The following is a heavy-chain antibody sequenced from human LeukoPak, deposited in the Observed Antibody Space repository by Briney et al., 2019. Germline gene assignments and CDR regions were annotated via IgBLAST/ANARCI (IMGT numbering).Heavy chain of an antibody. Sequence: SETLSLTCTVSGVSISSYYWSWIRQPAGKGLEWIGRIYTSGSTNYNPSLKSRVAMPVDTSKNQFSLKLSSVTAADTAVYYCARDTSEWFGELSGPDAFDIWGQGTMVTVSS. V-gene: IGHV4-4*07. CDR3: ARDTSEWFGELSGPDAFDI. CDR2: IYTSGST. D-gene: IGHD3-10*01. CDR1: GVSISSYY. J-gene: IGHJ3*02.